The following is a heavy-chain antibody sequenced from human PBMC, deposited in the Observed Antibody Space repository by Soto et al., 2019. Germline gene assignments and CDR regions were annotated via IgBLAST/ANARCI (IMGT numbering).Heavy chain of an antibody. D-gene: IGHD2-2*01. Sequence: QVQLVQSGAEVKKPGSSVKVSCKASGGTFSSYAISWVRQAPGQGLEWVGGIIPTFGTANYAQKVPGRVTMPADESTSTAYMALSSQRYKDTAVYYSARNVPAACYYHAMDSWGQGTMDTVSS. CDR1: GGTFSSYA. V-gene: IGHV1-69*12. CDR3: ARNVPAACYYHAMDS. J-gene: IGHJ6*02. CDR2: IIPTFGTA.